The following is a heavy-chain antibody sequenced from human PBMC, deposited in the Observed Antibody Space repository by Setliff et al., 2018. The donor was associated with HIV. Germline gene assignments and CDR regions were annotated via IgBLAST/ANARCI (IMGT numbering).Heavy chain of an antibody. V-gene: IGHV4-61*09. Sequence: SETLSLTCSVSGYSISSGYFWGWIRQPAGKGLEWIGHIYTGGNANYNPSLQSRVTISVDTSKNQFSLMLGSMTAADTAVYYCARERLSRLGFDYWGQGTLVTVSS. CDR2: IYTGGNA. CDR1: GYSISSGYF. D-gene: IGHD1-1*01. J-gene: IGHJ4*02. CDR3: ARERLSRLGFDY.